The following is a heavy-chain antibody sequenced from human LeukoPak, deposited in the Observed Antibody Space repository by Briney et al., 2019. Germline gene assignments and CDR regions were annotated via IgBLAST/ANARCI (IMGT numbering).Heavy chain of an antibody. J-gene: IGHJ4*02. Sequence: GGSLRLSCAASGFTFSSYWMHWVRQAPGKGLVWVSRINTDGSSTSYADSVKGRFTISRDNAKNTLNLQMNSLRAEDTAVYYCAREPRSTRTTVTTGWGQGTLVTVSS. V-gene: IGHV3-74*01. D-gene: IGHD4-17*01. CDR3: AREPRSTRTTVTTG. CDR2: INTDGSST. CDR1: GFTFSSYW.